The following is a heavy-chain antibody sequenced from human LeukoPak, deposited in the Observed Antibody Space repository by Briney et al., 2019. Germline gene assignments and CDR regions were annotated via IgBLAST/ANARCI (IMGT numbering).Heavy chain of an antibody. D-gene: IGHD3-10*01. CDR2: IWYDGSNK. CDR1: DFTFSSYG. CDR3: AKDPGSGGRGYFDY. J-gene: IGHJ4*02. V-gene: IGHV3-33*03. Sequence: PGSPLRPSCAAPDFTFSSYGMHWVRKAPGKALEWWAVIWYDGSNKYSADSVKGRFTISRDKSKSTLYLQMNSLRAADTAVYYCAKDPGSGGRGYFDYWGQGTLVTVSS.